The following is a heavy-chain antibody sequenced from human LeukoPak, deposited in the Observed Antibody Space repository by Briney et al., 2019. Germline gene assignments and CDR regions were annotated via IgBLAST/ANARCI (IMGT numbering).Heavy chain of an antibody. J-gene: IGHJ4*02. D-gene: IGHD1-1*01. CDR2: HYHTGRI. V-gene: IGHV4-39*07. CDR1: GGSISGTSYC. CDR3: ARDGSDNWGLFDN. Sequence: SETLSLTCSVSGGSISGTSYCWGWLRQPPGKGPEWIGSHYHTGRIYHNPSLNSRVTISVDTSKNQFSLKLSSVTDADTAVYYCARDGSDNWGLFDNWGRGTLVTVSS.